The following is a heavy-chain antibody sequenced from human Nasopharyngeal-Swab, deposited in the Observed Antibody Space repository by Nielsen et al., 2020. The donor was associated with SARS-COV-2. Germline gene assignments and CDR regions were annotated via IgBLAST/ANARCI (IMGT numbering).Heavy chain of an antibody. J-gene: IGHJ6*03. CDR3: ASYGDYLFYMDV. D-gene: IGHD4-17*01. V-gene: IGHV3-53*04. Sequence: WIRQPPGKGLEWVSLISGDGGSTYYADSVKGRFTISRHNSKNTLYLQMNSLRAEDTAVYYCASYGDYLFYMDVWGKGTTVTVSS. CDR2: ISGDGGST.